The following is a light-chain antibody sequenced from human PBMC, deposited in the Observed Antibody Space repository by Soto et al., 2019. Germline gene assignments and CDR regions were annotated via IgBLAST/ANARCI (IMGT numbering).Light chain of an antibody. CDR3: QQRGT. CDR1: QSVSSY. Sequence: EFVLTQSPATLSLSPVERATLSCRASQSVSSYLAWYQQKPGQAPRLLIYDVSNRATGIPARFSGSGSGTDFTLTISSLEPEDFAVYYCQQRGTFGGGTKVEIK. CDR2: DVS. V-gene: IGKV3-11*01. J-gene: IGKJ4*01.